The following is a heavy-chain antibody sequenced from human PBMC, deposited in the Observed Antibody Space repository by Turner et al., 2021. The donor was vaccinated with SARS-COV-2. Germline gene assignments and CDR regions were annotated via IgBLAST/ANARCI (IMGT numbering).Heavy chain of an antibody. D-gene: IGHD3-10*01. CDR1: GSSISSSIYY. CDR3: ARLPVGYYGSGSYYHYGMDV. J-gene: IGHJ6*02. V-gene: IGHV4-39*01. CDR2: IYYSGST. Sequence: QLQLQESGPGLVKPSETLSLTCTVSGSSISSSIYYWGWISTPPGKGLEWSGSIYYSGSTYYNPSLKSRVTISVDTSKNQFSLKLSSVTAADTAVYYCARLPVGYYGSGSYYHYGMDVWGQGTTVTVSS.